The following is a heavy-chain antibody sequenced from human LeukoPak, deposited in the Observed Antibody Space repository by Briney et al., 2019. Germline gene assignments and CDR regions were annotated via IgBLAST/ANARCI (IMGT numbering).Heavy chain of an antibody. CDR3: ARDGLRGYSGYESDHHFDY. CDR2: INPNSGGT. J-gene: IGHJ4*02. D-gene: IGHD5-12*01. CDR1: GYTFTGYY. Sequence: ASVKVSCKASGYTFTGYYMHWVRQAPGQGLEWMGWINPNSGGTNYAQKFQGWVTMTRDTSISTAYMELSRLRSDDTAVYYCARDGLRGYSGYESDHHFDYWGQGTLVTVSS. V-gene: IGHV1-2*04.